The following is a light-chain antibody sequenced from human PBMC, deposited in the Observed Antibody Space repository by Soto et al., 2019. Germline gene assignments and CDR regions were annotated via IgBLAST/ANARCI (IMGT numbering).Light chain of an antibody. CDR1: QDIGTY. CDR3: QHYNSYSEA. CDR2: DAS. V-gene: IGKV1-8*01. Sequence: AIRMTQSPSSFSASTGDRVSITCRATQDIGTYLAWYQQIPGKAPKLLIYDASTLQTGVPSRFSGSGSGTEFTLTISGLQPDDFATYYCQHYNSYSEAFGQGTKVDIK. J-gene: IGKJ1*01.